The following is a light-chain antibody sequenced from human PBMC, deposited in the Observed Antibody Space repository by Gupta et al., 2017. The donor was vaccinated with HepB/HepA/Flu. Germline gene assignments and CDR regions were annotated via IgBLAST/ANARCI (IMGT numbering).Light chain of an antibody. Sequence: SYALTQPPSVSVSPGQTARITCSGDALPKQYAYWYQQKPGQAPVLVIYKDNARPSGIPERFSGSSSGTTVTLTISGVQAEDEADYYCQSVDSSGTSVLFGGGTKVTVL. CDR3: QSVDSSGTSVL. CDR2: KDN. CDR1: ALPKQY. J-gene: IGLJ2*01. V-gene: IGLV3-25*03.